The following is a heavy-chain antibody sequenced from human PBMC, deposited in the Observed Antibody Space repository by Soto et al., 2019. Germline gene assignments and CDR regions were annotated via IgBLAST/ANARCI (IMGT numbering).Heavy chain of an antibody. D-gene: IGHD2-2*01. V-gene: IGHV1-46*01. CDR1: GYTFTSYY. Sequence: ASVKVSCKASGYTFTSYYMHWVRQAPGQGLEWMGIINPSGGSTSYAQKFQGRVTMTRDTSTSTVYMELNSLRAGDTAVYYCARGGYCSSTSCSYYYYMDVWGKGTTVTVSS. J-gene: IGHJ6*03. CDR2: INPSGGST. CDR3: ARGGYCSSTSCSYYYYMDV.